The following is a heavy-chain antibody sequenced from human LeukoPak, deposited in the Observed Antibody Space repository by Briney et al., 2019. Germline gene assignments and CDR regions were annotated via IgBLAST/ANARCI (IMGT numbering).Heavy chain of an antibody. CDR1: GGSISSYY. D-gene: IGHD2-2*01. V-gene: IGHV4-59*01. J-gene: IGHJ4*02. CDR2: IYYSGST. Sequence: SETQSLTCTVSGGSISSYYWSLIRQPPGKGLEWIGYIYYSGSTNYNPSLKSRVTISVDTSKNQFSLKLSSVTAADTAVYYCARECSSTSCSYYFDYWGQGTLVTVSS. CDR3: ARECSSTSCSYYFDY.